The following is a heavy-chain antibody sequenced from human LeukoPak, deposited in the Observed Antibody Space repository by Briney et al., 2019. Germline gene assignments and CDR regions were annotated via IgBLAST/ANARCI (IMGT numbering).Heavy chain of an antibody. CDR2: IYTSGST. Sequence: SETLSLTCTVSGGSISSGSYYWSWIRQPAGKGLEWIGRIYTSGSTNYNPSLKSRVTISVDTSKNQFSLKLSSVTAADTAVYYCARVIGVVRPYYFDYWGQGTLVTVSS. D-gene: IGHD3-3*01. V-gene: IGHV4-61*02. CDR3: ARVIGVVRPYYFDY. CDR1: GGSISSGSYY. J-gene: IGHJ4*02.